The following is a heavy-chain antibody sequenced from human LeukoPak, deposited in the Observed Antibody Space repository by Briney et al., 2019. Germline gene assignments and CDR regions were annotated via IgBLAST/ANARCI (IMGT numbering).Heavy chain of an antibody. V-gene: IGHV4-4*07. J-gene: IGHJ4*02. CDR2: IYTSGST. CDR1: GGSISSYY. Sequence: SETLSLTCTVSGGSISSYYWSWIRQPAGKGLEWIGRIYTSGSTNYNPSLKGRVTMSVDTSKNQFSLKLSSVTAADTAVYYCARERNYYGSGSYWEGFDYWGQGTLVTVSS. D-gene: IGHD3-10*01. CDR3: ARERNYYGSGSYWEGFDY.